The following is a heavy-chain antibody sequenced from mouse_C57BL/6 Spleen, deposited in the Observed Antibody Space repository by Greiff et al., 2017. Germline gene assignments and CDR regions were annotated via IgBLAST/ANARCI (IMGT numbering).Heavy chain of an antibody. CDR1: GFSFNTYA. CDR3: VRGGYYFDY. V-gene: IGHV10-1*01. Sequence: GGGLVQPKGSLKLSCAASGFSFNTYAMNWVRQAPVKGLEWVARIRSKSNNYATYYADSVKDRFTISRDDSESMLYLQMNNLKTEDTAMYYCVRGGYYFDYWGQGTTLTVSS. J-gene: IGHJ2*01. CDR2: IRSKSNNYAT.